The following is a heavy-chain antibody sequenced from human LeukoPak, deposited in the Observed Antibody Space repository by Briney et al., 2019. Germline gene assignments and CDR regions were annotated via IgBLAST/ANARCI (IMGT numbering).Heavy chain of an antibody. CDR3: ARMQMTTATTVYYYYGMDV. D-gene: IGHD4-17*01. V-gene: IGHV4-59*01. Sequence: SETLSLTCTVSGGSISSYYWSWIRQPPGKGPEWIGYIYYSGSTNYNPSLKSRVTISVDTSKNQFSLKLSSVTAADTAVYYCARMQMTTATTVYYYYGMDVWGQGTTVTVSS. CDR1: GGSISSYY. J-gene: IGHJ6*02. CDR2: IYYSGST.